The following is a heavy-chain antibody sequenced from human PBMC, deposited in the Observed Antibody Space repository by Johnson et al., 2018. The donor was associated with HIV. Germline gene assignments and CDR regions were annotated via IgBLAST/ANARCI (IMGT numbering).Heavy chain of an antibody. Sequence: QVQLVESGGGLVQPGGSLRLSCAASGFTFSNYAMHWVRQAPGKGLEWVAVIWYDGSNNYYADSVKGRFAISRDNAKSTLYLQMNSLRAEDTALYYCAKEGYCSGGSCYDEAAFDIWGQGKMVTVSS. V-gene: IGHV3-33*03. D-gene: IGHD2-15*01. CDR3: AKEGYCSGGSCYDEAAFDI. J-gene: IGHJ3*02. CDR1: GFTFSNYA. CDR2: IWYDGSNN.